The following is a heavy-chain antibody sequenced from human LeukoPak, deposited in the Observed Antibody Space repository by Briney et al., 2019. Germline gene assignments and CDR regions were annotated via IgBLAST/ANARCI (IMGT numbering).Heavy chain of an antibody. CDR2: IIPIFGTT. Sequence: SVKVSCKASGGTFSTFAISWVRQAPGQGLEWMGGIIPIFGTTDYAQKFQGRVTVTADESTSTAYMELRSLRSDDAAVYYCARWVGPGGDAFDIWGQGTMVTVSS. CDR3: ARWVGPGGDAFDI. CDR1: GGTFSTFA. J-gene: IGHJ3*02. V-gene: IGHV1-69*01. D-gene: IGHD1-14*01.